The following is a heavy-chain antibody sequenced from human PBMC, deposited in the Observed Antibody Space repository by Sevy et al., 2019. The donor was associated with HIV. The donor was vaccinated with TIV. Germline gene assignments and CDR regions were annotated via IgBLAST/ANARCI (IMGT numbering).Heavy chain of an antibody. CDR1: GFSVRSFS. CDR3: AGDRYYDASGYYYYYYGMDV. Sequence: GGSLRLSCSASGFSVRSFSMHWVRQAPGKGLELVSVIYSDGRTYYADSVKGRFTISRDNSKNTLSLHMNNLRPEDTAVYYCAGDRYYDASGYYYYYYGMDVWGQGTTVTVSS. D-gene: IGHD3-22*01. V-gene: IGHV3-66*01. J-gene: IGHJ6*02. CDR2: IYSDGRT.